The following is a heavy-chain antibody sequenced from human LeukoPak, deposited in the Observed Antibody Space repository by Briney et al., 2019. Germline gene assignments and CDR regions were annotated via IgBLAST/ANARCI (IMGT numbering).Heavy chain of an antibody. CDR2: IYYSGST. V-gene: IGHV4-39*01. Sequence: SETLSLTCTVSGGSISSSSYYWGWIRQPPEKVQEWIGSIYYSGSTYYNPSLKSRVTISVDTSKNQFSLKLSSVTAADTAVYYCARFSYGFSLDYWGQGTLVTVSS. CDR1: GGSISSSSYY. D-gene: IGHD5-18*01. CDR3: ARFSYGFSLDY. J-gene: IGHJ4*02.